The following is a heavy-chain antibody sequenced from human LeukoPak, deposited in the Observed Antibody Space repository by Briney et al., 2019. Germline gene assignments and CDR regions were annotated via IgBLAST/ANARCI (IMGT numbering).Heavy chain of an antibody. CDR1: GFTFDDYA. CDR2: ISWNSGSI. CDR3: AKDRSREGVEDAFDI. J-gene: IGHJ3*02. Sequence: GGSLRLSCAASGFTFDDYAMHWVRQAPGKGLEWVSGISWNSGSIGYADSVKGRFTISRDNAKNSLYLQMNSLRAEDTALYYCAKDRSREGVEDAFDIWGQGTMVTVSS. D-gene: IGHD3-16*01. V-gene: IGHV3-9*01.